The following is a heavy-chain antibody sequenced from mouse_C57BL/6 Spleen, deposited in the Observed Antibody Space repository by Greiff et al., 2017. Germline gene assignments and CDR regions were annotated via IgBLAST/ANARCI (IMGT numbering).Heavy chain of an antibody. CDR3: ARGDYDYDDFAY. CDR1: GFTFTSYG. Sequence: FQLQQSGAELARPGASVKLSCKASGFTFTSYGISWVKQRTGQGLEWIGEIYTRSGNTYYNAKFKGKDTLTADKSSSTAYMELRSLTSEDSAVYFCARGDYDYDDFAYWGQGTLVTVSA. CDR2: IYTRSGNT. J-gene: IGHJ3*01. V-gene: IGHV1-81*01. D-gene: IGHD2-4*01.